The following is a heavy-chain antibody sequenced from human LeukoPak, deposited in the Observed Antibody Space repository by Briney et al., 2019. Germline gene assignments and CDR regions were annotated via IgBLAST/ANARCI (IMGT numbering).Heavy chain of an antibody. V-gene: IGHV3-23*01. J-gene: IGHJ3*02. Sequence: SGGSLRLSCAASGFTFSSYAMSWVRQAPGKGLEWVSAISGSGGSTYYADSVKGRFTISRDNSKNTLYLQMNSLRAEDTAVYYCARVRVLWFDLDAFDIWGQGTMVTVSS. CDR3: ARVRVLWFDLDAFDI. D-gene: IGHD3-10*01. CDR2: ISGSGGST. CDR1: GFTFSSYA.